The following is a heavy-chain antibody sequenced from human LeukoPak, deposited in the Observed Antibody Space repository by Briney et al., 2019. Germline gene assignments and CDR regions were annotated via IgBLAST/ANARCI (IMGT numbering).Heavy chain of an antibody. Sequence: GRSLSLSCAASGFTFSSYGMHWVGQAPGKGLEGVAVIWYGGNNKYYADSVKGRFAISRDNSKNTLYLQMNSLVDEDTAVYYCARDRNCCGSGSYRGWFDPWGQGTLVTVSS. J-gene: IGHJ5*02. V-gene: IGHV3-33*01. CDR2: IWYGGNNK. D-gene: IGHD3-10*01. CDR1: GFTFSSYG. CDR3: ARDRNCCGSGSYRGWFDP.